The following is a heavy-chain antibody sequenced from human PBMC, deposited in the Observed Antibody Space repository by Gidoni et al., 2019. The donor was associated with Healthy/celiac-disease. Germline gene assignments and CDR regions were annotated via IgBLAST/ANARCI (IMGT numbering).Heavy chain of an antibody. CDR1: GGSISSGYYY. CDR3: AREAGFTIFGVVMSPTYMDV. V-gene: IGHV4-30-4*01. D-gene: IGHD3-3*01. Sequence: QVQLQESGPGLVKPSQTLSLTCTFSGGSISSGYYYWSWIRQPPGKGLEWIGYIYYSGSTYYNPSLKSRVTISVDTSKNQFSLKLSSVTAADTAVYYCAREAGFTIFGVVMSPTYMDVWGKGTTVTVSS. J-gene: IGHJ6*03. CDR2: IYYSGST.